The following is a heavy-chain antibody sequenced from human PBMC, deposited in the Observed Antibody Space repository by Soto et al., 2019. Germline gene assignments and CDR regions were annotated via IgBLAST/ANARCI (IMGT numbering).Heavy chain of an antibody. J-gene: IGHJ6*02. CDR1: GGTFSSYA. V-gene: IGHV1-69*13. Sequence: SVKVSCKASGGTFSSYAISWVRQAPGQGLEWMGGIIPIFGTANYAQKFQGRVTITADESTSTAYMELSSLRSEDTAVYYCARGYCSGGSCYSYYYYYYGMDVWGQGTTVTVSS. CDR3: ARGYCSGGSCYSYYYYYYGMDV. CDR2: IIPIFGTA. D-gene: IGHD2-15*01.